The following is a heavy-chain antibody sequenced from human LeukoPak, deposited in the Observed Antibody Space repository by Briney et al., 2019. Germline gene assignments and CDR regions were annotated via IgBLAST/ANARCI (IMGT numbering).Heavy chain of an antibody. CDR1: GFTVSSNY. D-gene: IGHD2-21*01. J-gene: IGHJ6*02. V-gene: IGHV3-53*01. CDR3: ACIPSGGERSMDV. Sequence: PGGSLRLSCAASGFTVSSNYMSWVRQAPGKGLEWVSVIYSGGSTYYADSVKGRFTISRDNSKNTLYLQMNSLRAEDTAVYYCACIPSGGERSMDVWGQGTTVTVSS. CDR2: IYSGGST.